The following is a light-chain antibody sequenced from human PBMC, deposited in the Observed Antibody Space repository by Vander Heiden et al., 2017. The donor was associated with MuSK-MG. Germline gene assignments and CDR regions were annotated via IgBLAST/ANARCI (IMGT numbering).Light chain of an antibody. J-gene: IGKJ4*01. CDR3: HQYGSSPRT. CDR2: GAS. V-gene: IGKV3-20*01. CDR1: QSLSSSY. Sequence: EIVLTQSPGTLALSAGQRATVPCRASQSLSSSYLAWYQQKPGQAPRLLIYGASSRATRIPDRFSGSGSGTDFTLTISSLEPEDVAVYYCHQYGSSPRTFGGGTKVEIK.